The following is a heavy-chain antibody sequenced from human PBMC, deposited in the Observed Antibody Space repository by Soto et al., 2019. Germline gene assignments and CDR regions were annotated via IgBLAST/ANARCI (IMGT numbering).Heavy chain of an antibody. CDR2: INPNSGGT. CDR1: GYTFTGYY. V-gene: IGHV1-2*02. Sequence: ASVKVSCKASGYTFTGYYMHWVRQAPGRGLEWMGWINPNSGGTNYAQKFQGRVTMTRDTSISTAYMGLSRLRSDDTAVYYCARSLTGYSSSWYGYYYGMDVWGQGTTVTVSS. CDR3: ARSLTGYSSSWYGYYYGMDV. D-gene: IGHD6-13*01. J-gene: IGHJ6*02.